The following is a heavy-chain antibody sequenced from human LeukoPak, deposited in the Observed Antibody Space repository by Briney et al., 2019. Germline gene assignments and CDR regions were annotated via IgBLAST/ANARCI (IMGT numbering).Heavy chain of an antibody. J-gene: IGHJ4*02. Sequence: PSETLSLTCTVSGGSISSSSYYWGWIRQPPGKGLEWIWSIYYSGSTYYNPSLKSRVTISVDTSKNQFSLKLSSVTAADTAVYYCARHRYDFWSGFRGAALDYWGQGTLVTVSS. V-gene: IGHV4-39*01. CDR3: ARHRYDFWSGFRGAALDY. CDR2: IYYSGST. CDR1: GGSISSSSYY. D-gene: IGHD3-3*01.